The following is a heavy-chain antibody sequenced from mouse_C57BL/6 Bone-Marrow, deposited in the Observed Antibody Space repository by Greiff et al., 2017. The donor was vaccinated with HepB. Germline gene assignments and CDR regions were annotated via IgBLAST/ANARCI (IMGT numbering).Heavy chain of an antibody. V-gene: IGHV5-16*01. CDR1: GFTFSDYY. Sequence: EVMLVESEGGLVQPGSSMKLSCTASGFTFSDYYMAWVRQVPEKGLEWVANINYDGSSTYYLDYLKSRFIISRDNEKNILYLQMSSLKSEDTATYYCARDPLDAMDYWGQGTSVTVSS. J-gene: IGHJ4*01. CDR3: ARDPLDAMDY. CDR2: INYDGSST.